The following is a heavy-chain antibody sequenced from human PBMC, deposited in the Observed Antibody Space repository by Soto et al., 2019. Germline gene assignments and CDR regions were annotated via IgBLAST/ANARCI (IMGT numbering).Heavy chain of an antibody. Sequence: QVQLVQSGAEVKKPGASVKVSCKASGYTFNSYGINWLRQATGQGLEWMGWISAYNGNTNYAQKLQGRVSMTTDTSMSTAYKELSRLRSDDTALYYCARGPLRLVRVVLSTYYFDYCGQGTLVTVS. D-gene: IGHD3-10*01. CDR1: GYTFNSYG. CDR3: ARGPLRLVRVVLSTYYFDY. CDR2: ISAYNGNT. V-gene: IGHV1-18*01. J-gene: IGHJ4*02.